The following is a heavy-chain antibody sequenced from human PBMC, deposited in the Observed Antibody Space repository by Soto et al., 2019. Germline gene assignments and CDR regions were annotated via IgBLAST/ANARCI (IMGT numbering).Heavy chain of an antibody. CDR3: AGAVKQWLVGGDYYYYYMDV. D-gene: IGHD6-19*01. J-gene: IGHJ6*03. CDR2: ISSSATII. Sequence: QVQLVESGGGLVKPGGSLRLSCEASGFTLSDYYMTWIRQAPGKGLEWISYISSSATIIYYADSGKGRFTLSRGNAKTSLYLQMNSLTADDTAVYYCAGAVKQWLVGGDYYYYYMDVWGKGTTVTVSS. CDR1: GFTLSDYY. V-gene: IGHV3-11*01.